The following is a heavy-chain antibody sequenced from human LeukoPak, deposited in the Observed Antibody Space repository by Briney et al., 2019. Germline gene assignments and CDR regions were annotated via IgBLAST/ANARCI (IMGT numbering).Heavy chain of an antibody. D-gene: IGHD6-19*01. V-gene: IGHV1-69*13. CDR2: IIPIFGTA. Sequence: ASVKVSCKASGGTFSSYAISWVRQAPGQGLEWMGGIIPIFGTANYAQKFQGRVTITADESTSTAYVELSSLRSEDTAVYYCARDKAGIAVANYGMDVWGQGTTVTVSS. CDR3: ARDKAGIAVANYGMDV. J-gene: IGHJ6*02. CDR1: GGTFSSYA.